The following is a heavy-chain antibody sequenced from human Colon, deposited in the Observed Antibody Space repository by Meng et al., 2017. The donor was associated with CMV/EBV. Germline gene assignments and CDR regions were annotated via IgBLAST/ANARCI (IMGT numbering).Heavy chain of an antibody. Sequence: GGSLRLSCAASGFTFSSYSLNWVRQAPGKGPEWVSSISHTSDTYYADSLKGRFTLSRDNARNSVYLQMNSLTAEDTAVYYCARGWPPDFWGQGTLVTVSS. V-gene: IGHV3-21*06. CDR3: ARGWPPDF. D-gene: IGHD6-13*01. CDR2: ISHTSDT. CDR1: GFTFSSYS. J-gene: IGHJ1*01.